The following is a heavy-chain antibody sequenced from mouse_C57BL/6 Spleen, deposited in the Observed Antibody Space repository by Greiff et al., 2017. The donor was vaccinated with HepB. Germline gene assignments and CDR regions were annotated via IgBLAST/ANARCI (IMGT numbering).Heavy chain of an antibody. V-gene: IGHV1-4*01. CDR2: INPSSGYT. J-gene: IGHJ3*01. Sequence: QVQLKQSGAELARPGASVKMSCKASGYTFTSYTMHWVKQRPGQGLEWIGYINPSSGYTKYNQKFKDKATLTADKSSSTAYMQLSSLTSEDSAVYYCVEGYYHPFAYWGQGTLVTVSA. CDR1: GYTFTSYT. D-gene: IGHD1-1*01. CDR3: VEGYYHPFAY.